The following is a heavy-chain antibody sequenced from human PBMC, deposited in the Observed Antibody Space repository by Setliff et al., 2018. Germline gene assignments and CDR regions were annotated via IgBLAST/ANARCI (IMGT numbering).Heavy chain of an antibody. CDR1: GYPFTDYY. CDR3: ARGYSSSWQSRMGFDP. D-gene: IGHD6-13*01. V-gene: IGHV1-2*06. CDR2: INPNSGAT. Sequence: GASVKVSCKTSGYPFTDYYIHWVRQAPGQGLEWMGRINPNSGATNFAQKFQGRVTMTRDTSISTAYMDLSRLRSDDTAVYYCARGYSSSWQSRMGFDPWGHGSLVTVSS. J-gene: IGHJ5*02.